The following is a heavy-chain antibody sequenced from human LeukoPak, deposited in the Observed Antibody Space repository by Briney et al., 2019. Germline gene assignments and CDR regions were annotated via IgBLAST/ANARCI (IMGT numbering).Heavy chain of an antibody. CDR2: TDGSSKST. Sequence: GGPLRLSCAASGFTFSTYWMHWVRQAPGKGLVWVSGTDGSSKSTTYADSVKGRFTISRDNAKNTLYLQLNNLRAEDTAVYYCARGKYYGMDVWGQGTTVTVSS. V-gene: IGHV3-74*03. CDR3: ARGKYYGMDV. J-gene: IGHJ6*02. CDR1: GFTFSTYW.